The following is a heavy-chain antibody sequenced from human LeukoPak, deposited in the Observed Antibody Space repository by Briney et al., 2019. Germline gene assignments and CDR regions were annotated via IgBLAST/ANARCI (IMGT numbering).Heavy chain of an antibody. CDR2: ISAYNGNT. D-gene: IGHD1-14*01. J-gene: IGHJ5*02. CDR1: GYTFTSYG. CDR3: ARDRNPPLGSRVFWFDP. V-gene: IGHV1-18*04. Sequence: GASVKVSCKASGYTFTSYGISWVRQAPGQGLEWMGWISAYNGNTNYAQKLQGRVTMTTDTSTSTAYMELRSLRSDDTAVYYCARDRNPPLGSRVFWFDPWGQGTLVTVSS.